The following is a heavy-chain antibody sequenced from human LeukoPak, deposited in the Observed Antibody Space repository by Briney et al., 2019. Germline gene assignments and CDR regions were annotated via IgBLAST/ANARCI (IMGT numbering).Heavy chain of an antibody. V-gene: IGHV1-2*02. D-gene: IGHD3-22*01. J-gene: IGHJ4*02. Sequence: ASVKVSCKASGCTFTGYYIHWVRRAPGQGLEWMGWVNPTNGATNYAQKFQGRVTMTTDTSTNTVYMNLSWLTSDDTAVYFCARPRIESGGYYYGHWGQGTLVTVSS. CDR1: GCTFTGYY. CDR2: VNPTNGAT. CDR3: ARPRIESGGYYYGH.